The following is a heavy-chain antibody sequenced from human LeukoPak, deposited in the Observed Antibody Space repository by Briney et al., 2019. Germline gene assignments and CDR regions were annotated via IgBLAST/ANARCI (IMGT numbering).Heavy chain of an antibody. CDR3: ARGRSAWYEDY. V-gene: IGHV3-23*01. Sequence: GGSLRLSCAGSGFTFSSYAMNWVRQAPGQGLEWVPGLSGSGSSTYYADSVKGRFTVSRDDSKNTLYLQMNSLRAEDTAVYYCARGRSAWYEDYWGQGTLVTVSS. CDR2: LSGSGSST. CDR1: GFTFSSYA. J-gene: IGHJ4*02. D-gene: IGHD6-19*01.